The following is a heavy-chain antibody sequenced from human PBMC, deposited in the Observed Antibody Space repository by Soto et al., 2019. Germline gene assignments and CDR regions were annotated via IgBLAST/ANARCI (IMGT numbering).Heavy chain of an antibody. CDR2: IYHSGSI. J-gene: IGHJ5*02. CDR3: PRVPAP. V-gene: IGHV4-30-2*01. CDR1: GGSISSGGYS. Sequence: SETLSLSCAVSGGSISSGGYSWSWIRQPPGKGLEWIGYIYHSGSIYYNPSLKSRVTISVDRSENQFSLKLSSVTAADTAVYYCPRVPAPWGQGTLVTVSS.